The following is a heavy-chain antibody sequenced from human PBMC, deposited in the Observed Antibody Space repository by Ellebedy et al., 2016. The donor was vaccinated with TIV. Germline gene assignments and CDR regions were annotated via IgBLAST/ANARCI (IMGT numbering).Heavy chain of an antibody. CDR3: ARGSIVVVCPNWFDP. D-gene: IGHD3-22*01. CDR1: GFTFRSYW. J-gene: IGHJ5*02. Sequence: GESLKISCAASGFTFRSYWMHWVRQAPGKGLEWVSSISISSSYIYYADSVKGRFTISRDNAKNSLYLQMNSLRAEDTAVYYCARGSIVVVCPNWFDPWGQGTLVTVSS. CDR2: ISISSSYI. V-gene: IGHV3-21*01.